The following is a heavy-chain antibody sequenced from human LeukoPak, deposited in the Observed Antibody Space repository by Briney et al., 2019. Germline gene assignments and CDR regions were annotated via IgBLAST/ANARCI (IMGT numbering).Heavy chain of an antibody. V-gene: IGHV3-15*01. CDR3: TTDLGTYYHGSQRLIPIDY. D-gene: IGHD3-10*01. Sequence: TGGSLRLSCVDSGFTFTNAWMSWVRQAPGKGLEWIGRIKSKTDGETTNYAEPVKGRFTISRDDSKSAVYLQMNSLKIEDTAVYYCTTDLGTYYHGSQRLIPIDYWGQGTLVTVSS. J-gene: IGHJ4*02. CDR2: IKSKTDGETT. CDR1: GFTFTNAW.